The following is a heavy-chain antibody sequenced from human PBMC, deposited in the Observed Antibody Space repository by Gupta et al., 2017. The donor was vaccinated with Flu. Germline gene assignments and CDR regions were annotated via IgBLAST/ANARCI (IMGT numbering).Heavy chain of an antibody. Sequence: AMHWVRQAPGKGLEWVAVISGHAFNTDYADSVKGRFTISRDNSDNTLYLQMNNLRTEDTAMYDCASRPGGGIDLGALDDWGQGTLVTVSS. D-gene: IGHD3-10*01. CDR2: ISGHAFNT. CDR3: ASRPGGGIDLGALDD. J-gene: IGHJ4*02. V-gene: IGHV3-30-3*01. CDR1: A.